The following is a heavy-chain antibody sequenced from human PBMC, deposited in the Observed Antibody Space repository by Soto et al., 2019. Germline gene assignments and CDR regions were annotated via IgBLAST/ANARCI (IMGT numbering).Heavy chain of an antibody. D-gene: IGHD6-13*01. J-gene: IGHJ5*02. Sequence: QVQLQELGPGLVKPSQTLSLTCTVSGGSFNSGAYYWGWIRRHPGKGLEWIGYLSYRGTTYYSPSLKSRLTMSLDTSKNQFSLKLNSVTAADTAVYYCARVSATGTRWFGPWGPGTLVTVSS. V-gene: IGHV4-31*03. CDR3: ARVSATGTRWFGP. CDR2: LSYRGTT. CDR1: GGSFNSGAYY.